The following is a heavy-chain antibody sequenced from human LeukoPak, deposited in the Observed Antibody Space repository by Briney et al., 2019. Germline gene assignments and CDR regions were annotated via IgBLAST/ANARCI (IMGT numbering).Heavy chain of an antibody. CDR1: GYTFTGYF. CDR2: INPNTGST. J-gene: IGHJ5*02. CDR3: ARVRKSSSSNWFDP. Sequence: GASVKVSCKASGYTFTGYFMHWVRQAPGQGLEWMGWINPNTGSTNYAQKFQGRVTMTRDTSISTAYMELSSLRSDDTAVYYCARVRKSSSSNWFDPWGQGTLVTVSS. D-gene: IGHD6-13*01. V-gene: IGHV1-2*02.